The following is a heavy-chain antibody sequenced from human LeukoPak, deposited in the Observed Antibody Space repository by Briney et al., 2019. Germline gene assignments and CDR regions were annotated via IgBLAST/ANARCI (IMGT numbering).Heavy chain of an antibody. Sequence: PGGSLRLSCADSGFTFSSYAMSWVRQAPGKGLEWVSAISGSGGSTYYADSVKGRFTISRDNSKNTLYLQMNSLRAGDTAVYYCAKEATWLRFLEWLPTYWYFDLWGRGTLVTVSS. CDR1: GFTFSSYA. CDR3: AKEATWLRFLEWLPTYWYFDL. D-gene: IGHD3-3*01. CDR2: ISGSGGST. J-gene: IGHJ2*01. V-gene: IGHV3-23*01.